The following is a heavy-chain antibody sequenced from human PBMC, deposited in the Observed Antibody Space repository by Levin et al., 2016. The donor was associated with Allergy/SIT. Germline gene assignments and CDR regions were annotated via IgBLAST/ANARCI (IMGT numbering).Heavy chain of an antibody. CDR1: GGTFSSYA. D-gene: IGHD3-3*01. CDR2: IIPILGIA. J-gene: IGHJ5*02. CDR3: ARGRTAYYDFWSGYYNNWFDP. V-gene: IGHV1-69*04. Sequence: SVKVSCKASGGTFSSYAISWVRQAPGQGLEWMGRIIPILGIANYAQKFQGRVTITADKSTSTAYMELSSLRSEDTAVYYCARGRTAYYDFWSGYYNNWFDPWGQGTLVTVSS.